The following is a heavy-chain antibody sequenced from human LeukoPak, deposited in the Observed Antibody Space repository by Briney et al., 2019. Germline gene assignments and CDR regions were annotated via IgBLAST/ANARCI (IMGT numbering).Heavy chain of an antibody. V-gene: IGHV4-59*08. CDR2: IYYSGST. Sequence: SETLSLTCTVSGGSISSYYWSWIRQPPGKGLEWIGYIYYSGSTNYNPSLKSRVTISVDTSKNQFSLKLSPVTAADTAVYYCAGLDSSGYFDYWGQGTLVTVSS. CDR3: AGLDSSGYFDY. J-gene: IGHJ4*02. D-gene: IGHD3-22*01. CDR1: GGSISSYY.